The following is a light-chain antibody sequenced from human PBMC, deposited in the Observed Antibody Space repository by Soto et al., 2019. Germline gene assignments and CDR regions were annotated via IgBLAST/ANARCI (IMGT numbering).Light chain of an antibody. CDR2: GAS. CDR1: QSVSSSY. CDR3: QHSKT. J-gene: IGKJ1*01. V-gene: IGKV3-20*01. Sequence: EIVLTQSPGTLSLSPGDRATLSCRASQSVSSSYLAWYQQKPGQAPRLLIYGASSRATGIPDRFSGSGSGTDFTLTISRLEPKDFAVYYCQHSKTFGQGTKVEIK.